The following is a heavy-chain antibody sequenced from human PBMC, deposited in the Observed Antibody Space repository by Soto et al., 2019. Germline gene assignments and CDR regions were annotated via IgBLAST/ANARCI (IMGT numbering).Heavy chain of an antibody. CDR2: IYYSGST. V-gene: IGHV4-59*01. Sequence: PSETLSLTCTVSGGSISSYYWSWIRQPPGKGLEWIGYIYYSGSTNYNPSLKSRVTISVDTSKNQFSLRLSSVTAEDTAVFYCATPLRYSGYDHYGMDVWGQGTTVTVSS. D-gene: IGHD5-12*01. CDR1: GGSISSYY. CDR3: ATPLRYSGYDHYGMDV. J-gene: IGHJ6*02.